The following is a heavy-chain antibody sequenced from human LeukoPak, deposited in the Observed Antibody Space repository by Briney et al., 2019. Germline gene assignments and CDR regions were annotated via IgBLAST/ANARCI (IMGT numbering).Heavy chain of an antibody. CDR1: GYTFTIYD. J-gene: IGHJ4*02. CDR2: MNPNSGNT. Sequence: ASGKVSCKASGYTFTIYDINWVRQATGQGLEWMGWMNPNSGNTGYAQKFQGRVTITRNTSISTAYMELSSQRSEDTAVYYCARGMDFWSGYSFDYWGQGTLVTVPS. D-gene: IGHD3-3*01. V-gene: IGHV1-8*01. CDR3: ARGMDFWSGYSFDY.